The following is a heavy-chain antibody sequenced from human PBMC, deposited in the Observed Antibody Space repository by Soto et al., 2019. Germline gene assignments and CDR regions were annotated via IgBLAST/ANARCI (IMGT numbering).Heavy chain of an antibody. J-gene: IGHJ6*02. CDR2: IIPILGIA. Sequence: QVQLVQSGAEVKKPGSSVKVSCKASGGTFSSYTISWVRQAPGQGLEWMGRIIPILGIANYAQKFQVRLTINAAKSPSTAYMELSSLRSEDTAVYYCARDGNWSSTSCYSVWDYYGMDVWGQGTTVTVSS. CDR1: GGTFSSYT. V-gene: IGHV1-69*08. D-gene: IGHD2-2*01. CDR3: ARDGNWSSTSCYSVWDYYGMDV.